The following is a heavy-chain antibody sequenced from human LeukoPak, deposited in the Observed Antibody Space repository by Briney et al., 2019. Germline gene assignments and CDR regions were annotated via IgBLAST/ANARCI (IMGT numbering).Heavy chain of an antibody. V-gene: IGHV1-18*01. D-gene: IGHD2-15*01. CDR1: GHTFMNYG. CDR3: ASRSSGGGGDAFDN. Sequence: ASVKVSCKASGHTFMNYGVSWVRQAPGQGPEWTGWISAKNGNTNYAQNFQGRVTMTTHSSTNTASMELMSLRSNDTAVYWCASRSSGGGGDAFDNWGQGTMVIVSS. CDR2: ISAKNGNT. J-gene: IGHJ3*02.